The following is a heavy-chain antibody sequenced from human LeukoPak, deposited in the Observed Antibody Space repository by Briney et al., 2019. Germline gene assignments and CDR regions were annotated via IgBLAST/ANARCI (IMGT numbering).Heavy chain of an antibody. D-gene: IGHD2-15*01. CDR3: AKVSWRMSSLGYCSGGSCSLVSDFDI. J-gene: IGHJ3*02. CDR1: GFTFSSYG. V-gene: IGHV3-23*01. CDR2: ISGSGGST. Sequence: GGSLRLSCAASGFTFSSYGMGWVRQAPGKGLEWVSAISGSGGSTYYADSVKGRFTISRDNSKNTLYLQMNSLRAEDTAVYYCAKVSWRMSSLGYCSGGSCSLVSDFDIWGQGTMVTVSS.